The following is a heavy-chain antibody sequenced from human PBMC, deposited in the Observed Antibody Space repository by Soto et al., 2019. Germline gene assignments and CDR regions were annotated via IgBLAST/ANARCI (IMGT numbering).Heavy chain of an antibody. CDR1: GFSMYGYS. D-gene: IGHD5-12*01. CDR3: ARDPSIVATTGTYYYYYGMDV. Sequence: PGGSLKLSCEAHGFSMYGYSMCWVRQSAGKGLDWLAYITVVTGNTRYADSVKGRFTISADRGRNSVFLQLNSLRDEDTAVYYCARDPSIVATTGTYYYYYGMDVWGQGT. V-gene: IGHV3-48*02. J-gene: IGHJ6*02. CDR2: ITVVTGNT.